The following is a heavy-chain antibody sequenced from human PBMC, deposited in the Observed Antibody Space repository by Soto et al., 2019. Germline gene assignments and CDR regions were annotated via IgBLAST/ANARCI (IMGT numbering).Heavy chain of an antibody. CDR2: ISGSGGST. Sequence: GGSMRLSCAASGFTFCSYAMSWVRPAPGKGLEWVSAISGSGGSTYYADSVKGRFTISRDNSKNTLYLQMNSLRAEDTAVYYCAKDPYSSSSSSDYWGQGTLVTVSS. J-gene: IGHJ4*02. V-gene: IGHV3-23*01. CDR1: GFTFCSYA. CDR3: AKDPYSSSSSSDY. D-gene: IGHD6-6*01.